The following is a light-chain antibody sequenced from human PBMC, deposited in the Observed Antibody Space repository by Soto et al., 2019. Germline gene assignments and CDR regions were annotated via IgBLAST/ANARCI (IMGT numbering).Light chain of an antibody. CDR2: AAS. J-gene: IGKJ2*01. CDR3: QQSYSTPRT. CDR1: QSISSY. V-gene: IGKV1-39*01. Sequence: DIQMTQSPSSRSASVGDSVTITCRASQSISSYLNWYQQKPGKAPKLLIYAASSLQSGVPSRFSGSGSGTDFTLTISSLQPEDFATYYCQQSYSTPRTFGQGTKLEIK.